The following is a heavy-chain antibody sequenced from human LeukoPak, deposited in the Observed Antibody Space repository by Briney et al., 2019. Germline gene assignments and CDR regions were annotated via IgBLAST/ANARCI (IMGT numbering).Heavy chain of an antibody. CDR1: GFTFNSHY. V-gene: IGHV3-7*01. CDR2: IRQDGSDK. Sequence: PGGSLRLSCAASGFTFNSHYMSWVRQAPGKGLEWVANIRQDGSDKYYVDSVKGRFTISRDNAKNSLHLQMNSLRAEDTAVYYCARESQYCSRPRCHDDAFDIWGQGTMVTVSS. J-gene: IGHJ3*02. D-gene: IGHD2-15*01. CDR3: ARESQYCSRPRCHDDAFDI.